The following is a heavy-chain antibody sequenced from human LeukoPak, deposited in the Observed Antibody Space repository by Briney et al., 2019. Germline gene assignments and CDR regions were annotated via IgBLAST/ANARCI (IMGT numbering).Heavy chain of an antibody. D-gene: IGHD3-10*01. CDR3: ARGPYYYGSGRLYFDY. CDR2: IYHSGRT. CDR1: GYSISSGYY. J-gene: IGHJ4*02. V-gene: IGHV4-38-2*02. Sequence: SETLSLTCTVSGYSISSGYYWGWIRQPPGKGLEWIGSIYHSGRTFYNPSLKSRVTISVDTSKNQFSLKLTSVTAADTAVYYCARGPYYYGSGRLYFDYWGQGTLVTVSS.